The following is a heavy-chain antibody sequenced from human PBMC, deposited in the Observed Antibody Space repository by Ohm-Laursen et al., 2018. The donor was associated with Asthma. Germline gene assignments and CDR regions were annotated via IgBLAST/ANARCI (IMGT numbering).Heavy chain of an antibody. CDR2: IIPIFGTA. D-gene: IGHD3-10*01. CDR3: ARVWADAFDI. CDR1: GGTFSTYA. V-gene: IGHV1-69*13. Sequence: GASVKVSCKASGGTFSTYAISWVRQAPGQGLEWMGGIIPIFGTANYAQKFQGRVTITADESTSTAYMELSSLRSEDTAVYYCARVWADAFDIWGQGTMVTVSS. J-gene: IGHJ3*02.